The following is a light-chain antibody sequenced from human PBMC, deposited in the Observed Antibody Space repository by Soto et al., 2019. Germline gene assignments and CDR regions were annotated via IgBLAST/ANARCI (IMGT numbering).Light chain of an antibody. V-gene: IGKV1-5*03. CDR3: QQEKSAWT. CDR2: TAS. J-gene: IGKJ1*01. CDR1: QSVSSW. Sequence: DIQMTQSPSTLSASVGDRVTITCRASQSVSSWLAWYQQKPGKAPNLLIYTASSLESGDPSRFSGSGSGKEFTHTINSHQHDDFATHYCQQEKSAWTFGQGTPVEIK.